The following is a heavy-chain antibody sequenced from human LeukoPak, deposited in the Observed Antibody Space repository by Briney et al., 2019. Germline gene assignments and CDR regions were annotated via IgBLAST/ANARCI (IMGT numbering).Heavy chain of an antibody. Sequence: GGSLRLSCAASGFTFSSYWMHWVRQAPGKGLVWVSRINSDGSNATYADSVKGRFTISRDNAKNTLYVQMNSLRAEDTAVYYCARDVGGNLGDAFDIWGQGTMVTVSS. D-gene: IGHD4-23*01. CDR1: GFTFSSYW. CDR3: ARDVGGNLGDAFDI. J-gene: IGHJ3*02. V-gene: IGHV3-74*03. CDR2: INSDGSNA.